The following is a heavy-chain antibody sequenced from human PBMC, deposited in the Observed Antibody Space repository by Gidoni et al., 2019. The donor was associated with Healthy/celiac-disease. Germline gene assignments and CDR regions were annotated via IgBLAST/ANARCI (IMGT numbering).Heavy chain of an antibody. V-gene: IGHV3-9*01. CDR2: ISWNSGSI. CDR1: GFTFADYA. Sequence: EVQLVESGGGLVQPGRSLRLSCAASGFTFADYAMHWVRQAPGKGLEWVSGISWNSGSIGYADSVKGRFTISRDNAKNSLYLQMNSLRAEDTALYYCAKGYYDILTGYQDYWGQGTLVTVSS. D-gene: IGHD3-9*01. CDR3: AKGYYDILTGYQDY. J-gene: IGHJ4*02.